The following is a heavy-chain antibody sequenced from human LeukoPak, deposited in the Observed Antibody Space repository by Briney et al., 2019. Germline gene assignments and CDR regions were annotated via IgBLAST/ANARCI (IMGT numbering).Heavy chain of an antibody. D-gene: IGHD3-16*01. Sequence: GGSLRLSCAASGITFSSFTVNCVRQAPGKGLVWVSRTDSGLRSTDYADSVKSRFTISRDNAKNTVYLEMNSLRVDDTAVYYCARVQDAVFYDYMDVWGKGTTVIVSS. CDR3: ARVQDAVFYDYMDV. V-gene: IGHV3-74*01. J-gene: IGHJ6*03. CDR2: TDSGLRST. CDR1: GITFSSFT.